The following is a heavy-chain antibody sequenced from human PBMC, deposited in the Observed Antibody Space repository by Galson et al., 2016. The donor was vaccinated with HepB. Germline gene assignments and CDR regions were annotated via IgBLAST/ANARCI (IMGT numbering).Heavy chain of an antibody. J-gene: IGHJ1*01. CDR1: GFTFSNYS. Sequence: SLRLSCAASGFTFSNYSMSWVRQAPGKGLEWVSAISGSGVNAHYADSVKGRFTISRDNSKNTLYLQMNSLGAEDTAIYYCAVRYSSIWYFQHWGRGTLVSVSS. CDR2: ISGSGVNA. D-gene: IGHD6-13*01. V-gene: IGHV3-23*01. CDR3: AVRYSSIWYFQH.